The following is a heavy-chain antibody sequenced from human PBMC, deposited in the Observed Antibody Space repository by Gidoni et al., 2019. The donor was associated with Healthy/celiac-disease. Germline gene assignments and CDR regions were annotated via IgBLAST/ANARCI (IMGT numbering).Heavy chain of an antibody. CDR1: GYSFTSYW. J-gene: IGHJ4*02. CDR2: IYPGDSDT. Sequence: EVQLVQSGAEVKKPGESLKISCKGSGYSFTSYWIGWVRQMPGNGLEWMGIIYPGDSDTRYSPSFQGQVTISADKSISTAYLQWSSLKASDTAMYYCARDLSIAVAGTPLNYFDYWGQGTLVTVSS. V-gene: IGHV5-51*01. D-gene: IGHD6-19*01. CDR3: ARDLSIAVAGTPLNYFDY.